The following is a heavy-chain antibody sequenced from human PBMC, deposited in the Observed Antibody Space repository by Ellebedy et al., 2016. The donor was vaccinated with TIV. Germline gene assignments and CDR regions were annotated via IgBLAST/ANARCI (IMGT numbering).Heavy chain of an antibody. D-gene: IGHD2-15*01. Sequence: GESLKISCAASGFTFSTYAMSWVRQAPGKGLEWVSAISGSGGSTYYADSVKGRFTISRDNSKNTLYLQMNSLRAEDTAVYYCAKSVVVVVAGTHYFDYWGQGTLVTVSS. CDR1: GFTFSTYA. J-gene: IGHJ4*02. CDR2: ISGSGGST. V-gene: IGHV3-23*01. CDR3: AKSVVVVVAGTHYFDY.